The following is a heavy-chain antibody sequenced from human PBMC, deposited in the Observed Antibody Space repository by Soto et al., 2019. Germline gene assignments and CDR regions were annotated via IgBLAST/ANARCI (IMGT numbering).Heavy chain of an antibody. CDR2: IYYSGST. CDR1: GGSVSSGSYY. V-gene: IGHV4-61*01. J-gene: IGHJ4*02. D-gene: IGHD3-9*01. Sequence: SETLSLTXTVSGGSVSSGSYYWSWIRQPPGKGLEWIGYIYYSGSTNYNPSLKSRVTISVDTSKNQFSLKLSSVTAADTAVYYCPRGNRVYDILTGYFLDYWGQGTLVTVSS. CDR3: PRGNRVYDILTGYFLDY.